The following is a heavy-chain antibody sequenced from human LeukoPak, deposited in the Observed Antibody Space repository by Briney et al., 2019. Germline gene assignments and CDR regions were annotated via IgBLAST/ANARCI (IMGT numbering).Heavy chain of an antibody. CDR2: ISSSSSYI. CDR3: ARTDYDFWSGYYYYYYGMDV. J-gene: IGHJ6*02. Sequence: PGGSLRLSCAASGFTFDDYAMNWVRQAPGKGLEWVSSISSSSSYIYYADSVKGRFTISRDNAKNSLYLQMNSLRAEDTAVYYCARTDYDFWSGYYYYYYGMDVWGQGTTVTVPS. CDR1: GFTFDDYA. V-gene: IGHV3-21*01. D-gene: IGHD3-3*01.